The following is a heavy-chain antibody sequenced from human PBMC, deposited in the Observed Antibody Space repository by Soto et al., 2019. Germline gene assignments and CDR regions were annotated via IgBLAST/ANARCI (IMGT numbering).Heavy chain of an antibody. CDR3: AREGFRHLDWSD. CDR1: GFTFTSFG. CDR2: ISAYSGNT. V-gene: IGHV1-18*01. D-gene: IGHD3-9*01. Sequence: ASVKVSCKASGFTFTSFGISWVRQAPGQGLEWMGWISAYSGNTHYAQKFQGRVTMTTDTSTTTAYMELRSLRSDDTAVYYCAREGFRHLDWSDWGQGTLVTVYS. J-gene: IGHJ4*02.